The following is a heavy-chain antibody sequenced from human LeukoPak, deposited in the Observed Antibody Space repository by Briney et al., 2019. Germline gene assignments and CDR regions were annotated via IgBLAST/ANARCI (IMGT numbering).Heavy chain of an antibody. CDR2: IGGSSSSI. V-gene: IGHV3-21*01. Sequence: AGSLRLSCAASGFTFSTYSMNWVRQAPGKGLEWVSSIGGSSSSIYYADSVKGRFTISRDNTKNSLYLQMNRLRAEDTAVYFCAREELEAFDIWGQGTMVTVSS. CDR1: GFTFSTYS. J-gene: IGHJ3*02. CDR3: AREELEAFDI. D-gene: IGHD3-3*01.